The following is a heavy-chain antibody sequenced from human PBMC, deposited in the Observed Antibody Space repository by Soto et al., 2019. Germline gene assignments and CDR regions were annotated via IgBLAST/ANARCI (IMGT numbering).Heavy chain of an antibody. CDR1: GVSLSDYY. CDR2: IDQSGRT. J-gene: IGHJ4*02. V-gene: IGHV4-59*01. CDR3: AGDRNSNIWAFY. Sequence: SETLSLTCTVSGVSLSDYYCSWARQAPGKGLEWIGCIDQSGRTSYNPSLKSRVSISVDTSKKQFSLNLISVTAADTAVYYCAGDRNSNIWAFYWGPGTLVTVSS. D-gene: IGHD2-2*01.